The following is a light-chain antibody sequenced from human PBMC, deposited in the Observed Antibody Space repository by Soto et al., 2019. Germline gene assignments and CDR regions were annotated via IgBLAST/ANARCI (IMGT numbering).Light chain of an antibody. J-gene: IGLJ3*02. V-gene: IGLV1-44*01. CDR1: SSNIGSNT. Sequence: QSALTQPPSASGTPGQRVTISCSGSSSNIGSNTVNWYQQLPGTAPKLLIYSNNQRPSGVPDRFSGSKSDTSASLAISGLQSEDEADYYCAAWDDSLNGGVFGGGTKLTVL. CDR2: SNN. CDR3: AAWDDSLNGGV.